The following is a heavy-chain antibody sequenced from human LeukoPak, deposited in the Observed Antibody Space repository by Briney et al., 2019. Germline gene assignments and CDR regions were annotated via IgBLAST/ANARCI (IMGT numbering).Heavy chain of an antibody. D-gene: IGHD1-1*01. CDR3: ARTERGRQPYMPFDY. CDR1: GGTFSSYD. J-gene: IGHJ4*02. V-gene: IGHV1-69*05. CDR2: IIPIFSTA. Sequence: SVKVSCAASGGTFSSYDMSWVRQAPGQGLEWMGGIIPIFSTANYAQKFQGTVTLTTDESTSTAYMELNSLRSEDPAVYFCARTERGRQPYMPFDYWGQRTLVTVPS.